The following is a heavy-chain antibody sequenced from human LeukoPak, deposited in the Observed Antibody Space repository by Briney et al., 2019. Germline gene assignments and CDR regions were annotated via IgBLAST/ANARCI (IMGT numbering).Heavy chain of an antibody. CDR1: GYSISSGYY. Sequence: SETLSLTCTVSGYSISSGYYWGWIRQPPGKGLEWIGSIYHSGSTYYNPSLKSRVTISVDTSKNQFSLKLSSVTAADTAVYYCARVIGSDDILTGRSYYFYMDVWGKGTTVTVSS. CDR3: ARVIGSDDILTGRSYYFYMDV. CDR2: IYHSGST. J-gene: IGHJ6*03. V-gene: IGHV4-38-2*02. D-gene: IGHD3-9*01.